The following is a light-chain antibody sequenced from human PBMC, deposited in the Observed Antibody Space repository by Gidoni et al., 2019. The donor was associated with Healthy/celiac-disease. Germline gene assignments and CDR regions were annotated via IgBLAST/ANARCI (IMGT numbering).Light chain of an antibody. J-gene: IGKJ1*01. CDR1: QSVSSSY. V-gene: IGKV3-20*01. CDR3: QQYGSSPTWT. Sequence: EIVLTQSPGTLSLSPGERATLSCRASQSVSSSYLAWYQQKPGQAPRLRIYGAPSRATGIPDRFSGSGSGTDFTLTISRLEPEDFAVYYCQQYGSSPTWTFGQGTKVEIK. CDR2: GAP.